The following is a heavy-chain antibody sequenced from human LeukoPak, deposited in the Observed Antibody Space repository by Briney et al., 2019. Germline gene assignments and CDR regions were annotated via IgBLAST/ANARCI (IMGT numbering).Heavy chain of an antibody. D-gene: IGHD5-12*01. CDR1: GFTFSSYA. CDR3: ARDSGYDVFDY. CDR2: ISGSGGST. Sequence: GGSLRLSCAVSGFTFSSYAMSWVRQAPGKGLEWVSAISGSGGSTYYADSVKGRFTISRDNSKNTLYLQMNSLRAEDTAVYYCARDSGYDVFDYWGQGTLVTVSS. J-gene: IGHJ4*02. V-gene: IGHV3-23*01.